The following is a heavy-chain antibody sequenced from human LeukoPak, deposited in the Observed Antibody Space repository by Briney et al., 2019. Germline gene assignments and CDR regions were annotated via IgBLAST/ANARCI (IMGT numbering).Heavy chain of an antibody. Sequence: GGSLRLSCAASGFTFSSYGMHWVRQAPGKGLEWVAFIRYDGSNKYYADSVKGRFTISRDNSKNTLYLQMNSLRAEDTAVYYCAKEGLNYDSSGYLYYYYYMDVWGKGTTVTISS. V-gene: IGHV3-30*02. CDR1: GFTFSSYG. D-gene: IGHD3-22*01. CDR2: IRYDGSNK. J-gene: IGHJ6*03. CDR3: AKEGLNYDSSGYLYYYYYMDV.